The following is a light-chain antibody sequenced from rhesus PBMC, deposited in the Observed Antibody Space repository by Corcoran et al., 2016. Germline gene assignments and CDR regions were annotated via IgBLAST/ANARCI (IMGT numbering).Light chain of an antibody. V-gene: IGKV3-40*01. Sequence: EIVMTQSPATLSLSPGETATLSCRASESVGSNLAWYQQKPGQAPKLLGHSANFRATGIPDRVSGSGSGTDFPLPISSLEPEDVGVYFCQQYSHWPTFGGGTKVELK. J-gene: IGKJ4*01. CDR2: SAN. CDR1: ESVGSN. CDR3: QQYSHWPT.